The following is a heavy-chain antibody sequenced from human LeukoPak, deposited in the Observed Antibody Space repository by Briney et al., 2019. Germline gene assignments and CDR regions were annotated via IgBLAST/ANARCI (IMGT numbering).Heavy chain of an antibody. D-gene: IGHD1-26*01. CDR1: GFTFSSYW. J-gene: IGHJ4*02. Sequence: GGSLRLSCAASGFTFSSYWMHWVRQAPGKGLVWVSRINSDGSSTSYADSVKGRFTISRDNAKNTLYLQMNSLRAEDTAVYYCAREKTSGSYSASYFDYWGQGTLVTVSS. CDR3: AREKTSGSYSASYFDY. V-gene: IGHV3-74*01. CDR2: INSDGSST.